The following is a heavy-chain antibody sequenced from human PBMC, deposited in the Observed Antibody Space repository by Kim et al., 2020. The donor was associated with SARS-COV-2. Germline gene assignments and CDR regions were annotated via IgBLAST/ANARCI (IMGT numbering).Heavy chain of an antibody. J-gene: IGHJ4*02. CDR3: AKDIYDTSGPGGC. Sequence: GGSLRLSCAASGFTFSTYGMHWVRQAPGKGLEWVAVISNDGSKKYYADSVKGRFTISRDNSKNTLYLQMNSLRAEDTAVYYCAKDIYDTSGPGGCWGQGTLVTVSS. D-gene: IGHD3-22*01. CDR1: GFTFSTYG. V-gene: IGHV3-30*18. CDR2: ISNDGSKK.